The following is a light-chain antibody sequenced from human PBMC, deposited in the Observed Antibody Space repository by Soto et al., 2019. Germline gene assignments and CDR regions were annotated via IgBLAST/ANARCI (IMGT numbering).Light chain of an antibody. V-gene: IGKV3-15*01. CDR3: QQYNNWPLT. J-gene: IGKJ4*01. CDR1: QSVSSN. CDR2: GAS. Sequence: EIEMTESPCTLSVSPGERATLSCRASQSVSSNLAWYQQKPGQAPRLLIYGASTRATGIPARFSGSGSGTEFTLTISSLQSEDFAVYYCQQYNNWPLTFGGGTKVDI.